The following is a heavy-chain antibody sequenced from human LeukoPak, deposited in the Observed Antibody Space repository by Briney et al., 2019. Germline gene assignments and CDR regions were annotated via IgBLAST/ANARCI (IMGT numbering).Heavy chain of an antibody. J-gene: IGHJ4*02. CDR3: AKGGSYYDDYFDY. CDR1: GFTFSNYA. Sequence: GGSLRLSCVVSGFTFSNYALSWVRQAPGKGLEWVSAISGSGGSTYFADSVKGRFTISRDNYKNTVYLQMNSLRAEDTAVYYCAKGGSYYDDYFDYWGQGNLVTVSS. CDR2: ISGSGGST. D-gene: IGHD1-26*01. V-gene: IGHV3-23*01.